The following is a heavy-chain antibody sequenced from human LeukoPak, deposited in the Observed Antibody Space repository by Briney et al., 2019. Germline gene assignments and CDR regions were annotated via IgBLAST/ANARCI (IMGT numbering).Heavy chain of an antibody. CDR3: ASGITIFGVVTHFDY. CDR2: IYYSGST. J-gene: IGHJ4*02. D-gene: IGHD3-3*01. V-gene: IGHV4-59*01. CDR1: GGSISSYY. Sequence: SETLSLTCTVSGGSISSYYWSWIRQPPGKGLEWIGYIYYSGSTNYNPSLKSRVTISVDTSKNQFSLKLSSVTAADTAVYYCASGITIFGVVTHFDYWGQGTLVTVSS.